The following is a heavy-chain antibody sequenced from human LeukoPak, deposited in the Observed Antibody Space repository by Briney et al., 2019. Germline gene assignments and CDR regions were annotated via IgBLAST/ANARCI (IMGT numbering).Heavy chain of an antibody. CDR3: ARVSITMVRGVTHYYYYYMDV. CDR1: GDSVSSNSAA. CDR2: TYYRSKWYN. Sequence: SQTLSLTCAISGDSVSSNSAAWNWIRQSPSRGLEWLGRTYYRSKWYNDCAVSVKSRITINPDTSKNQFSLQLNSVTPEDTAVYYCARVSITMVRGVTHYYYYYMDVWGKGTTVTISS. V-gene: IGHV6-1*01. J-gene: IGHJ6*03. D-gene: IGHD3-10*01.